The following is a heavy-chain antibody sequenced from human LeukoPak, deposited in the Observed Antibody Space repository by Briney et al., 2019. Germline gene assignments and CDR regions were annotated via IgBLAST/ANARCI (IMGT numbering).Heavy chain of an antibody. CDR2: INPNSGGT. J-gene: IGHJ5*02. D-gene: IGHD2-2*01. CDR1: GYTFTVYY. V-gene: IGHV1-2*02. Sequence: ASVTVSCTASGYTFTVYYMHWVRQAPGQGLEWMGWINPNSGGTNYAQKFQGRVTMTRDTSISTAYMELSRLRSDDTAVYYCAKIGGYCSSTSCYAYNWFDPWGQGTLVTVSS. CDR3: AKIGGYCSSTSCYAYNWFDP.